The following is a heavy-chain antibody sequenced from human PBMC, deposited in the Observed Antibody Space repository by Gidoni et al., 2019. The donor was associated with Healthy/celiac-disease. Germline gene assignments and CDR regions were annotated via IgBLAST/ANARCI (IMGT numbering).Heavy chain of an antibody. V-gene: IGHV4-31*02. D-gene: IGHD2-15*01. Sequence: VQLQESGPGMVKPSQPLSLQRTVSRGSISSGGYYWRWIRQHPGKGLEWIGYIYYSGSTYYNPSLKSRVTISVDTSKNQFSLKLSSVTAADTAVYYCAREVAARGGYFDYWGQGTLVTVSS. CDR2: IYYSGST. CDR1: RGSISSGGYY. CDR3: AREVAARGGYFDY. J-gene: IGHJ4*02.